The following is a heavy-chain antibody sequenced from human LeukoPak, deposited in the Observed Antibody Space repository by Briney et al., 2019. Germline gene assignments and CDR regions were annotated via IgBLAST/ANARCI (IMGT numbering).Heavy chain of an antibody. CDR2: IYYSGST. J-gene: IGHJ4*02. D-gene: IGHD6-13*01. V-gene: IGHV4-59*08. Sequence: SETLSLTCTVSGGSISSYYWSWIRQPPGKGLEWIGYIYYSGSTNYNPSLKSRVTISVDTSKNQFSLKLSSVTAADTAVYYCARRHSSSWYSYFDYWGQGTLVTVSS. CDR1: GGSISSYY. CDR3: ARRHSSSWYSYFDY.